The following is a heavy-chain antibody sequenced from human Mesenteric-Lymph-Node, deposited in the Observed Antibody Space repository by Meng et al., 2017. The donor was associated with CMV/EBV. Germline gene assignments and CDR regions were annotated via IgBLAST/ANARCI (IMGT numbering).Heavy chain of an antibody. J-gene: IGHJ4*02. D-gene: IGHD5-18*01. Sequence: ASVKVSCKASGYTFTTCYVHWVRQAPGQGLEWIVISSPSGDITKYAQKFQGRITMTRDTSTSTVYMELSGLRSEDTAVYYCVSYSYTYDWGQGTLVTVSS. CDR1: GYTFTTCY. CDR2: SSPSGDIT. CDR3: VSYSYTYD. V-gene: IGHV1-46*01.